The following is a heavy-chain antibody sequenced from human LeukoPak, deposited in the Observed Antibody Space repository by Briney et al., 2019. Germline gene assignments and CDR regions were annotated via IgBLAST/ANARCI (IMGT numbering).Heavy chain of an antibody. D-gene: IGHD2-21*02. V-gene: IGHV3-23*01. CDR2: ISGSGGST. Sequence: GGTLRLSCAASGFTFSNYGMSWVRQAPGKGLEWVSAISGSGGSTYYADSVKGRFTISRDNSKNTLYLQMNSLRAEDTAVYYCAKPATLHIVVVTAGIDYWGQGTLVTVSS. CDR3: AKPATLHIVVVTAGIDY. J-gene: IGHJ4*02. CDR1: GFTFSNYG.